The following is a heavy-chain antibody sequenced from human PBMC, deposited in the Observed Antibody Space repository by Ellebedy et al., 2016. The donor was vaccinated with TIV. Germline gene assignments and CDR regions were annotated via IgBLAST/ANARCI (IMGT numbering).Heavy chain of an antibody. Sequence: PGGSLRLSCAASGFTFSTYNMNWVRQAPGKGLVWLSRINGDGGFTSHADFVKGRFTISRDNAKNTLYLQMNSLKAEGTAMYYCSTLSDTGYWGHGTLVTVSS. CDR1: GFTFSTYN. J-gene: IGHJ4*01. CDR2: INGDGGFT. V-gene: IGHV3-74*01. CDR3: STLSDTGY. D-gene: IGHD2-21*02.